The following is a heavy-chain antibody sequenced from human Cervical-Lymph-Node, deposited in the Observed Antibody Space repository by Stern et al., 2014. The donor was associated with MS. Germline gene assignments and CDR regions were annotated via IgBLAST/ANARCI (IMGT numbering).Heavy chain of an antibody. CDR2: ISYDGSDK. CDR1: GFTFSYHA. J-gene: IGHJ4*02. Sequence: QVQLVESGGGVVQPGRSLRLSCAASGFTFSYHAMHWVRQAPGKGLEWVAVISYDGSDKNDADAVKGRFAISRDNSRNTLYLQMNSLRVDDPAVYYCARGGAVATSDYYFDYWGQGILVTVSS. V-gene: IGHV3-30*01. CDR3: ARGGAVATSDYYFDY. D-gene: IGHD5-12*01.